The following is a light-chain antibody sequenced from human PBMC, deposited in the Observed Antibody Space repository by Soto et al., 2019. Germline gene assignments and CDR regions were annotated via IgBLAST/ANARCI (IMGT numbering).Light chain of an antibody. CDR2: DAS. CDR1: HDIRIY. V-gene: IGKV1-33*01. CDR3: QQYDKVPLT. Sequence: DIQMTQSPPSLSASVGDRVTITCQASHDIRIYLNWCQQKPGKAPKLLIYDASNLETGVPSRFSGSGSGTDFTFTISSLQAEDVATYYCQQYDKVPLTFGGGTKVEIK. J-gene: IGKJ4*01.